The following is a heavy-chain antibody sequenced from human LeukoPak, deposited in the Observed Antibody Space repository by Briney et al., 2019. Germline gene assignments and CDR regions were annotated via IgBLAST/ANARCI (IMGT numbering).Heavy chain of an antibody. CDR1: GFTFSSYA. Sequence: GGSLRLSCAASGFTFSSYAMSWVRQAPGKGLEWVSSISGSGGSTYYADSVKGRFTISRDNSKNTLYLQMNSLRAEDTAIYYCAKNDDSSGWLVLEARPPYFDYWGQGTLVTVSS. CDR2: ISGSGGST. J-gene: IGHJ4*02. D-gene: IGHD6-19*01. CDR3: AKNDDSSGWLVLEARPPYFDY. V-gene: IGHV3-23*01.